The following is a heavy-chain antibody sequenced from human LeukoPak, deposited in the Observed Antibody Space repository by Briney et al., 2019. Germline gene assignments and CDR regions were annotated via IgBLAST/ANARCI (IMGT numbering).Heavy chain of an antibody. CDR3: ARAGAAAPRGSDY. D-gene: IGHD2-15*01. CDR2: ISSSSSYI. CDR1: GFTFSSYS. Sequence: GGSLRLSCAASGFTFSSYSMNWVRQAPGKGLEWVSSISSSSSYIYYPDSVKGRFTISRDNAKNSLYLQMNSLRAEDTAVYYCARAGAAAPRGSDYWGQGTLVTVSS. V-gene: IGHV3-21*01. J-gene: IGHJ4*02.